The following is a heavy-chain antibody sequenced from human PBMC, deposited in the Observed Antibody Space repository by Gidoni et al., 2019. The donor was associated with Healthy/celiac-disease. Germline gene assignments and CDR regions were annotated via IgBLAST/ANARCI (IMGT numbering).Heavy chain of an antibody. D-gene: IGHD1-7*01. Sequence: QVQLVQSRDEVTKPGASVKVSCKASGYTFTGYYMHWVRQAPGQGLEWMGWINPNSGGTNYAQKMQGRVTMTRDTTISTASMEMSRLRSDDTAVYYCARDFPPKLELLVPPHYYYGMDVWGQGTTVTVSS. CDR1: GYTFTGYY. V-gene: IGHV1-2*02. CDR2: INPNSGGT. CDR3: ARDFPPKLELLVPPHYYYGMDV. J-gene: IGHJ6*02.